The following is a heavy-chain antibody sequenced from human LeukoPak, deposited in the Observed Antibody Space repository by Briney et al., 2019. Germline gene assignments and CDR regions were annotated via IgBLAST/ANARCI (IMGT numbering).Heavy chain of an antibody. CDR2: TSGSGRSI. D-gene: IGHD6-19*01. V-gene: IGHV3-23*01. J-gene: IGHJ4*02. Sequence: GGSLRLSCAASGFTVSSKYMGWVRQAPGKGLEWVSGTSGSGRSIHYADSVKGRFTISRDNSKNTLYLQMNSLRADDTAVYYCAKDMNSWRDGSGLGDYFGYWGQGTLVTVSS. CDR3: AKDMNSWRDGSGLGDYFGY. CDR1: GFTVSSKY.